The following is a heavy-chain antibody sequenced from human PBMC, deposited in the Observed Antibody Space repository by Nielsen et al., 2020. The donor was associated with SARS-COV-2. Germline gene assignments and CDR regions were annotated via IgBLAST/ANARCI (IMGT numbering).Heavy chain of an antibody. CDR1: GGSISSGGYH. J-gene: IGHJ4*02. D-gene: IGHD2/OR15-2a*01. V-gene: IGHV4-31*03. CDR2: FYDSGST. Sequence: SETLSLTCIVSGGSISSGGYHWNWIRQHPGKGLEWIGYFYDSGSTYYNPSLQSRVTIAGDTSKNQFSLQHTSVTAADTAFYYCARSLAVMTTFDTWGQGTLVSVSS. CDR3: ARSLAVMTTFDT.